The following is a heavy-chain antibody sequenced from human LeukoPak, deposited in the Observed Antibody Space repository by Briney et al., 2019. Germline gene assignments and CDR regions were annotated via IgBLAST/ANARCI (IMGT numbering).Heavy chain of an antibody. J-gene: IGHJ4*02. Sequence: GGSLRLSCVVSGFTFSRSTMTWVRQAPGKGPEWVAKMKEDGTQIHYVDSVKGRFTISRDNAKNTVYLQMNSLRTEDTAVYYCTRDFDMGTTPGDDFDYWGQGTLVTVSS. CDR2: MKEDGTQI. D-gene: IGHD1-14*01. V-gene: IGHV3-7*01. CDR1: GFTFSRST. CDR3: TRDFDMGTTPGDDFDY.